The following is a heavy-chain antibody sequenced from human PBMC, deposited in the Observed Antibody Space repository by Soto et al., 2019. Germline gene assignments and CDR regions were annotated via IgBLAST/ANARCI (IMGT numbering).Heavy chain of an antibody. CDR2: IYSGGST. J-gene: IGHJ4*02. Sequence: EVQLVESGGGLIQPGGSLRLSCAASGFTVSSNYMSWVRQAPGKGLEWVSVIYSGGSTYYADSVKGRFTISRDNSKNTLYRQMNSLRAEDTAVYYCARWWELLHIDYWGQGTLVTVSS. CDR1: GFTVSSNY. V-gene: IGHV3-53*01. D-gene: IGHD1-26*01. CDR3: ARWWELLHIDY.